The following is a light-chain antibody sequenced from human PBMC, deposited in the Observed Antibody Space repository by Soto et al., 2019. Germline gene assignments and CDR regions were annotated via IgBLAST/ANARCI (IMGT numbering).Light chain of an antibody. CDR2: AAS. Sequence: DIQMTQSPSSLSASIGDRVTITYRASEGISNYVAWFQQKPGKVPKLLIYAASTLQSGVPSRFRGSGSGTDFTLTISSLQPDDVASYFCQKYNSGGPLTFGGGTKVEIK. CDR1: EGISNY. CDR3: QKYNSGGPLT. V-gene: IGKV1-27*01. J-gene: IGKJ4*01.